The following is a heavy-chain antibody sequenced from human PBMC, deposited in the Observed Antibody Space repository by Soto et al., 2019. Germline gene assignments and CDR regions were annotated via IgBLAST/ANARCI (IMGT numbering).Heavy chain of an antibody. V-gene: IGHV1-69*06. J-gene: IGHJ4*02. CDR3: ASNVDIVSTIRGASFDY. CDR2: IIPIFGTA. Sequence: QVPLVQSGAEVKKPGSSVKVSCKASGGTFSSYAISWVRQAPGQGLEWMGGIIPIFGTANYAQKFQGRVTITADKSTSTAYMELSSLRSEDTAVYYCASNVDIVSTIRGASFDYWGQGTLVTVSS. D-gene: IGHD5-12*01. CDR1: GGTFSSYA.